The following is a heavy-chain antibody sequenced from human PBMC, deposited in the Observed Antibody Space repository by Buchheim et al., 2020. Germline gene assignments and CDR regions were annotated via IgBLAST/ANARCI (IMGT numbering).Heavy chain of an antibody. V-gene: IGHV3-23*01. Sequence: EVQLLESGGGLVQTGGSLRLSCAASGFTFSSYAMTWVRQAPGKGLEWVSIISGSGGSTYYADSVKGRFTISRDNSKNTLYLRIDSLRAEDTAVYYCAKGEHDWFYYFDYWGQGTL. D-gene: IGHD3-9*01. CDR2: ISGSGGST. CDR3: AKGEHDWFYYFDY. CDR1: GFTFSSYA. J-gene: IGHJ4*02.